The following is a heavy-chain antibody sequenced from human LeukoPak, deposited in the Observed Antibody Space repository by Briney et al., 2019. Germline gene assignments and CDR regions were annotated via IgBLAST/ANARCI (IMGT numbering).Heavy chain of an antibody. CDR1: GFTFSSYA. CDR2: ISGSGGST. V-gene: IGHV3-23*01. Sequence: GGSLRLSCAASGFTFSSYAMSWVRQAPGKGLEWVSAISGSGGSTYYADSVKGRFTISRDNSKNTLYLQMNSLRAEDTAVYYWAKVGGSGSYYNRYYFDYWGQETLVTVSS. D-gene: IGHD3-10*01. J-gene: IGHJ4*02. CDR3: AKVGGSGSYYNRYYFDY.